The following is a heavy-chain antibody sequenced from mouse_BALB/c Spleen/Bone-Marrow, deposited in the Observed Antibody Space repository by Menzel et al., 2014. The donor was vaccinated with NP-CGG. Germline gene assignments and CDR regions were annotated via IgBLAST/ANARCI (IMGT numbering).Heavy chain of an antibody. CDR1: GYTFTSSW. CDR3: ARSGFDY. J-gene: IGHJ2*01. V-gene: IGHV1S130*01. Sequence: VKLQESGSVLVRPGASVKLSCKASGYTFTSSWMHWAKQRPGQGLEWIGEIHPNSSNTNYNEKFKGKATLTVDTSSSTAYVDLSSLTSEDSAVYYCARSGFDYWGQGTTLTVSS. CDR2: IHPNSSNT. D-gene: IGHD4-1*01.